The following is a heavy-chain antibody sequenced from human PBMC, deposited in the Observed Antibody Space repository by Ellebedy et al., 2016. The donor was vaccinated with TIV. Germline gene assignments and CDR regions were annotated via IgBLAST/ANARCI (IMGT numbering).Heavy chain of an antibody. D-gene: IGHD3-10*01. J-gene: IGHJ2*01. CDR2: ISSSGSTI. CDR3: ARVTSNYYGSGNWYFDL. V-gene: IGHV3-11*04. Sequence: GESLKISCAASGFTFSDYYMSWIRQAPGKGLEWVSYISSSGSTIYYADSVKGRFTISRDNAKNSLYLQMNSLRAEDTAVYYCARVTSNYYGSGNWYFDLWGRGTLVTVSS. CDR1: GFTFSDYY.